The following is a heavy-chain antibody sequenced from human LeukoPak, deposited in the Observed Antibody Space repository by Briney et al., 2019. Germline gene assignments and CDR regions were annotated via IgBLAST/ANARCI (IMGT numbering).Heavy chain of an antibody. V-gene: IGHV3-23*01. J-gene: IGHJ4*02. CDR2: ISGSGGST. CDR3: AKDSGIYVDFDN. CDR1: GFTFRSYA. Sequence: GGSLRLSCAASGFTFRSYAMSWVRQAPGKGLEWVSTISGSGGSTYYADSVKGRFTISRDNSKNTVYLQMNSLRSEDTAVYYCAKDSGIYVDFDNWGQGTLVTVSS. D-gene: IGHD1-26*01.